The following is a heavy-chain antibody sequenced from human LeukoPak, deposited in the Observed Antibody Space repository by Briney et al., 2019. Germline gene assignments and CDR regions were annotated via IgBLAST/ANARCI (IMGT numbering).Heavy chain of an antibody. J-gene: IGHJ4*02. CDR3: AREGPVGVPTTGYFDY. Sequence: GGSLRLSCAAPGFTFSSYGMHWVRQAPGKGLEWVAVIWYDGSNKYYADSVKGRFTISRDNSKNTLYLQMNSLRAEDTAVYYCAREGPVGVPTTGYFDYWGQGTLVTVSS. CDR2: IWYDGSNK. CDR1: GFTFSSYG. V-gene: IGHV3-33*01. D-gene: IGHD4-17*01.